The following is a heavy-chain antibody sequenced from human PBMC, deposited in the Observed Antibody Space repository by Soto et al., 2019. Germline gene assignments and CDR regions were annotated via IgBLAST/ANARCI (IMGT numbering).Heavy chain of an antibody. V-gene: IGHV3-33*08. J-gene: IGHJ3*02. CDR2: IWYDGSNK. D-gene: IGHD2-21*01. CDR1: GFTFSSYG. CDR3: AREHCSYDAFDI. Sequence: GGSLRLSCAASGFTFSSYGMHWVRQAPGKGLEWVAVIWYDGSNKYYADSVKGRFTISRDNSKNTLYLQMNSLRAEDTVLYYCAREHCSYDAFDIWGQGTIVTVSS.